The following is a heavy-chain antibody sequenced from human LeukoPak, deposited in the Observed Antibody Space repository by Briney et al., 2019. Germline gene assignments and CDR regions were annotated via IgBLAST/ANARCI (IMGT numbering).Heavy chain of an antibody. CDR3: ARAQVVPAAHARYYYYGMDV. D-gene: IGHD2-2*01. CDR2: INPNSGGT. J-gene: IGHJ6*02. Sequence: ASVKVSCKASGYTFTGYYMHWVRQAPGQGLEWMGWINPNSGGTNYAQKFQGRVTMTRDTSISTAYMELSRLGSDDTAVYYCARAQVVPAAHARYYYYGMDVWGQGTTVTVSS. CDR1: GYTFTGYY. V-gene: IGHV1-2*02.